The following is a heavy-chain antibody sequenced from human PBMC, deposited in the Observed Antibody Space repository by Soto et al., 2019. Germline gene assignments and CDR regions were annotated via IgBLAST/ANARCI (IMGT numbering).Heavy chain of an antibody. CDR3: ARGRTKSLDD. J-gene: IGHJ4*02. CDR1: GFTFSSYW. Sequence: GGSLRLSCAASGFTFSSYWMHWVRQAPGKGLVWVSRIHSDGSSASYADSVKGRFTISRDNAKNTLYLQMNSLRAEDTAVYYCARGRTKSLDDWGKGTLVTVAS. V-gene: IGHV3-74*01. CDR2: IHSDGSSA. D-gene: IGHD1-1*01.